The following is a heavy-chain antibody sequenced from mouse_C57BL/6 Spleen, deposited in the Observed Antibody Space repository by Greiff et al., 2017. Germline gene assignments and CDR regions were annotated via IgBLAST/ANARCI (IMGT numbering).Heavy chain of an antibody. V-gene: IGHV1-76*01. CDR3: ARGGWLLQYFDV. CDR2: IYPGSGNT. CDR1: GYTFTDYY. D-gene: IGHD2-3*01. Sequence: ESGAELVRPGASVKLSCKASGYTFTDYYINWVKQRPGQGLEWIARIYPGSGNTYYNEKFKGKATLTAEKSSSTAYMQLSSLTSEDSAVYFCARGGWLLQYFDVWGTGTTVTVSS. J-gene: IGHJ1*03.